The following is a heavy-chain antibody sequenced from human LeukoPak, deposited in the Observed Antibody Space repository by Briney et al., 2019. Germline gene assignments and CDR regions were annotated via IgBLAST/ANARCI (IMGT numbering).Heavy chain of an antibody. CDR2: ISGSGAMT. J-gene: IGHJ4*02. Sequence: GGSLRLFCAASGFTLSNHAMIWVRQAPGKGLEWVSSISGSGAMTYYADSVKGRFTISRDNAMDRLYLQMNSLRADDTAVYYCVKDRVDGSGSQFDSRGQGSLVIVSS. CDR1: GFTLSNHA. V-gene: IGHV3-23*01. D-gene: IGHD3-10*01. CDR3: VKDRVDGSGSQFDS.